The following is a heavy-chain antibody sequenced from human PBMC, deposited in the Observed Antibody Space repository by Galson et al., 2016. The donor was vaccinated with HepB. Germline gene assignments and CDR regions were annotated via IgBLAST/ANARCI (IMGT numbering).Heavy chain of an antibody. CDR1: GXXFGXXX. Sequence: SLXXXCAASGXXFGXXXMSXXXQAXXKGLXXVSXXPVSGDXXYYADSVKGRFTISRDNSKSTLYLQMXSLGANDTATYSCVXKKGRLGFXXMDVWGQGTTXXXSS. V-gene: IGHV3-23*01. CDR3: VXKKGRLGFXXMDV. CDR2: XPVSGDXX. J-gene: IGHJ6*02. D-gene: IGHD3-10*01.